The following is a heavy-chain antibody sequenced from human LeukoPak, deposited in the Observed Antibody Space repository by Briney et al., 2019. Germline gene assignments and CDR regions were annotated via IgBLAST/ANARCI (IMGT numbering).Heavy chain of an antibody. CDR3: ARGNYYGMDV. CDR2: ISSSSSTI. J-gene: IGHJ6*02. V-gene: IGHV3-48*02. CDR1: GFTFSSYT. Sequence: GGPLRLSCAASGFTFSSYTMNWVRQAPGKGLEWVSYISSSSSTIYFADSVKGRFTISRDNAKDSLYLQMNSLRDEDTAVYYCARGNYYGMDVWGQGTTVTVSS.